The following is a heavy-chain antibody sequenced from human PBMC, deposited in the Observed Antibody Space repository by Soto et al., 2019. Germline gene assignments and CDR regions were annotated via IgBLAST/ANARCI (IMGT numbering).Heavy chain of an antibody. CDR3: ARGLHYYDSSTFYPHWAFDF. J-gene: IGHJ3*01. D-gene: IGHD3-22*01. V-gene: IGHV4-59*01. Sequence: SETLSLTCTVSGGSISSYYCSWIRQPPWRGLEWIGYIHYSGSNYNPSLKSRVTISVDTSKNQFSLKLSSVTAADTAVYYCARGLHYYDSSTFYPHWAFDFSGQGTILTLSS. CDR1: GGSISSYY. CDR2: IHYSGS.